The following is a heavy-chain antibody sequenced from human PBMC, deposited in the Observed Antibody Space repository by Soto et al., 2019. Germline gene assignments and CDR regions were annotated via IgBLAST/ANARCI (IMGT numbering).Heavy chain of an antibody. CDR3: VRRFDF. CDR1: GFTFSGHE. Sequence: GGSLRLSCAASGFTFSGHEMNWVRQAPGKGLEWVAYISSGGSTISYADSVKGRFTISRDDAWNSLYLQMISLRAEDTAIYHCVRRFDFWGQGTLVTVSS. V-gene: IGHV3-48*03. CDR2: ISSGGSTI. J-gene: IGHJ4*02.